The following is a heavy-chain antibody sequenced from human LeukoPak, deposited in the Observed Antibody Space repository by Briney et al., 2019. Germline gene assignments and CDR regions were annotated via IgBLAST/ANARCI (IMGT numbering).Heavy chain of an antibody. CDR3: ARGDSEIFGVVIYAY. V-gene: IGHV1-8*01. CDR1: GYTFTSYD. D-gene: IGHD3-3*01. J-gene: IGHJ4*02. Sequence: ASVKVSCKASGYTFTSYDINWGRQAPGQGVEGMGWMNPNSGNPVYAQKFQARVTMTTTTSISTAYMELSSLRSEDTAVYYCARGDSEIFGVVIYAYWGQGTLVTVSS. CDR2: MNPNSGNP.